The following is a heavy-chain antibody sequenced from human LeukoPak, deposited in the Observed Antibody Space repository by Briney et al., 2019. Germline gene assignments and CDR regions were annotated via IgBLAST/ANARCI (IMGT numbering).Heavy chain of an antibody. J-gene: IGHJ3*02. D-gene: IGHD1-26*01. CDR3: AREVGGSYIAAFDI. V-gene: IGHV4-34*01. CDR2: INHSGST. CDR1: GGSFSGYY. Sequence: SETLSLTCAVYGGSFSGYYWSWIRQPPGKGLEWIGEINHSGSTNYNPSLKSRVTISVDTSKNQFSLKLSSVTAADTAVYYCAREVGGSYIAAFDIWGQGTMVTVSS.